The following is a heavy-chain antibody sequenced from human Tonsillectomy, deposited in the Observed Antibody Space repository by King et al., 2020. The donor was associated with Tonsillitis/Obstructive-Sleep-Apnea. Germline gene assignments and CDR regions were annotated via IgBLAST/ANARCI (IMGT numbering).Heavy chain of an antibody. CDR2: ISSSGSTI. V-gene: IGHV3-48*03. CDR1: GFTFSSYE. CDR3: ARAKSRITMILAAYMRGGFDP. Sequence: VQLVESGGGLVQPGGSLRLSCAASGFTFSSYEMNWVRQAPGKGLEWVSHISSSGSTIYYADSVKGRFTISRDNAKNSLYLQMNSLRAEDTAVYYCARAKSRITMILAAYMRGGFDPWGQGTLVTVSS. D-gene: IGHD3-22*01. J-gene: IGHJ5*02.